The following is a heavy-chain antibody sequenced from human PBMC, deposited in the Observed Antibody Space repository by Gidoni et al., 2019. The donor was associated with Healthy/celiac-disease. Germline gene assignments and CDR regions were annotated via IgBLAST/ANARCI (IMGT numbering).Heavy chain of an antibody. CDR3: AKLEALTVDFDY. Sequence: EVQLLVSGGGLVQPGGSLRLSCAASGFTFSSYAMSWVRQAQGKGLGWVSAIRGSGGSTYYADSVKGRFTISRDNSKNTLYLQMNSLRAEDTAVYYCAKLEALTVDFDYWGQGTLVTVSS. CDR1: GFTFSSYA. CDR2: IRGSGGST. V-gene: IGHV3-23*01. D-gene: IGHD3-10*01. J-gene: IGHJ4*02.